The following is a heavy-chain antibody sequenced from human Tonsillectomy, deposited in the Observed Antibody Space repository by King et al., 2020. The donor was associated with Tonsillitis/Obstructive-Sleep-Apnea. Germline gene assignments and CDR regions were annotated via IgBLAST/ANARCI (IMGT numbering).Heavy chain of an antibody. CDR1: GGSISNYY. V-gene: IGHV4-59*01. Sequence: LQLQESGPGLVKPSETLSLTCTVSGGSISNYYWSWIRRPPGKGLEWIWNIYYSGSTNYNPSLKSRVTISVDTSKNQFSLKLSSVTAADTAVYYCARDPHYDYTWYFDLWGRGTLVTVSS. J-gene: IGHJ2*01. CDR2: IYYSGST. D-gene: IGHD4-11*01. CDR3: ARDPHYDYTWYFDL.